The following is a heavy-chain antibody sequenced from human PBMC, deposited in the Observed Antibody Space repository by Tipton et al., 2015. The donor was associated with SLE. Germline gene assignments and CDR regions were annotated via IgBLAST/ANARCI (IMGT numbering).Heavy chain of an antibody. Sequence: TLSLTCTVSGGSISSSSYYWGWIRQPPGKGLEWIGSIYHSGSTYYNPSLKSRVTISVDTSKNQFSLKLSSVTAADTAVFYCARDYGLQLVGHFDYWGQGTLVTVSS. V-gene: IGHV4-39*07. D-gene: IGHD6-13*01. J-gene: IGHJ4*02. CDR1: GGSISSSSYY. CDR3: ARDYGLQLVGHFDY. CDR2: IYHSGST.